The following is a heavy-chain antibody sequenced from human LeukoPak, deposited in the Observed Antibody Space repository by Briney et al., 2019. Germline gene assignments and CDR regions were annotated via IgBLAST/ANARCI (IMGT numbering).Heavy chain of an antibody. CDR2: NYYSGST. V-gene: IGHV4-31*03. J-gene: IGHJ4*02. Sequence: PSETLSLTCTVSGGSISSGGYYWSWIRQHPGKGLEWIGYNYYSGSTYYNPSLKSRVTISVDTSKNQFSLKRSSVTAADTAVYYCARGAMVRGVIIDGDDYWGQGTLVTVSS. CDR3: ARGAMVRGVIIDGDDY. D-gene: IGHD3-10*01. CDR1: GGSISSGGYY.